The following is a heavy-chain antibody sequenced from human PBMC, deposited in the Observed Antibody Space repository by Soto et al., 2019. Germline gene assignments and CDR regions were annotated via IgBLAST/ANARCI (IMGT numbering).Heavy chain of an antibody. D-gene: IGHD1-1*01. Sequence: SETLSLTCTVSGGSINSGTYYWGWIRQPPGKGLEWNGSIYNTGSTYYSPSLKSRVTVSIDTPNNRFSLRLSSVTAADTAVYYCGKHGSQSHLEFWGKGTPVTVSP. CDR1: GGSINSGTYY. CDR2: IYNTGST. CDR3: GKHGSQSHLEF. J-gene: IGHJ6*01. V-gene: IGHV4-39*01.